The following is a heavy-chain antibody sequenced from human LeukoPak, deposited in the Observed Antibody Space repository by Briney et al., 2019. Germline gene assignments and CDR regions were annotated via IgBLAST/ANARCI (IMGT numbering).Heavy chain of an antibody. V-gene: IGHV4-30-2*01. Sequence: SETLSLTCAVSGGSISSGGYSWSWIRQPPGKGLEWIGYIYHSGSTYYNPSLKSRVTISVDRSKNQFSLKLSSVTAADTAVYYCARVPPSGDYYFDYWGQGTLVTVSS. CDR2: IYHSGST. D-gene: IGHD1-26*01. J-gene: IGHJ4*02. CDR1: GGSISSGGYS. CDR3: ARVPPSGDYYFDY.